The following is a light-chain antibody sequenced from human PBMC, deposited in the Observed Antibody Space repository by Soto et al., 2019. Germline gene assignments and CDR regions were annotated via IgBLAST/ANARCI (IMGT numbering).Light chain of an antibody. J-gene: IGLJ1*01. V-gene: IGLV2-14*01. Sequence: QSALTQPASVSGSPGQSITISCTGTTSDVGGYDFVSWYQQQPGKAPKLMIYQVSNRPSGVSNRFSGSKSGNTASLTISGLQAEDEADYYCCSYTSSSPYVFGTGTKVTVL. CDR3: CSYTSSSPYV. CDR2: QVS. CDR1: TSDVGGYDF.